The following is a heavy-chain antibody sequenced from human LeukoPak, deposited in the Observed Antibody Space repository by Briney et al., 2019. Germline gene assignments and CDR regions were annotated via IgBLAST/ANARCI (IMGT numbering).Heavy chain of an antibody. D-gene: IGHD5-24*01. CDR3: ARVVDGYNYFSS. CDR2: ISSSSSYI. CDR1: GFTFSSYS. J-gene: IGHJ5*02. Sequence: GGSLRLSCAASGFTFSSYSMNWVRQAPGKGLEWVSSISSSSSYIYYADSVKGRFTISRDNAKNSLYLQMNSLRAEDTAVYYCARVVDGYNYFSSWGQGTLVTVSS. V-gene: IGHV3-21*01.